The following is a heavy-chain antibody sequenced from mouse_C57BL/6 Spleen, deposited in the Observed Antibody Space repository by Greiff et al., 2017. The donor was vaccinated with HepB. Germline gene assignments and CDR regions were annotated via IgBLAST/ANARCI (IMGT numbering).Heavy chain of an antibody. CDR2: ISYDGSN. CDR1: GYSITSGYY. CDR3: AREGYPPMDY. Sequence: EVQLQESGPGLVKPSQSLSLTCSVTGYSITSGYYWNWIRQFPGNKLEWMGYISYDGSNNYNPSLKNRISITRDTSKNQFFLKLNSVTTEDTATYYCAREGYPPMDYWGQGTSVTVSS. J-gene: IGHJ4*01. V-gene: IGHV3-6*01.